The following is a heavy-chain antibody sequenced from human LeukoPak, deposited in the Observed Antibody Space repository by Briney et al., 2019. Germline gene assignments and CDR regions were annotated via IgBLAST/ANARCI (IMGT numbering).Heavy chain of an antibody. CDR3: ARGTLRGYSYGYAFDY. V-gene: IGHV4-34*01. Sequence: PSETLSLTCAVYGGSFSGYYWSWIRQPPGKGLEWIGEINHSGSTNYNPSLKSRVTISVDTSKNQFSLKLSSVTAADTAVYYCARGTLRGYSYGYAFDYWGQGTLVTVSS. CDR2: INHSGST. J-gene: IGHJ4*02. CDR1: GGSFSGYY. D-gene: IGHD5-18*01.